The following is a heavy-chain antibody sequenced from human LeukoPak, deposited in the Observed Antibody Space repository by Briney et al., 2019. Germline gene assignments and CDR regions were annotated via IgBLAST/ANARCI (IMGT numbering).Heavy chain of an antibody. V-gene: IGHV1-2*02. CDR2: IYPNSGGT. CDR3: ARFSGSSNFDY. CDR1: GYTFSGYF. J-gene: IGHJ4*02. D-gene: IGHD1-26*01. Sequence: ASVKVSCRASGYTFSGYFMHWVRQAPGQGLEWMGWIYPNSGGTKYAQKFQGRVTMTRDTSISTIYMELSSLRPDDTAVYYCARFSGSSNFDYWGQGTLVTVSS.